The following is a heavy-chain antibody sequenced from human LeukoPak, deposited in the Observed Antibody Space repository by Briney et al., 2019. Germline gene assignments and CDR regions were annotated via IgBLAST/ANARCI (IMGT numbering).Heavy chain of an antibody. J-gene: IGHJ4*02. D-gene: IGHD3-22*01. CDR1: GFTFSTYA. Sequence: PGGSLRLSCAASGFTFSTYAMSWVRQAPGKGLEWVSAISGSGGSTNYADSVKGRVTVSRDNSKSTLYLQMNSLRAEGTAVYYCAKSSYYDSSGYYREYYFDYWGQGTLVTVSS. CDR2: ISGSGGST. CDR3: AKSSYYDSSGYYREYYFDY. V-gene: IGHV3-23*01.